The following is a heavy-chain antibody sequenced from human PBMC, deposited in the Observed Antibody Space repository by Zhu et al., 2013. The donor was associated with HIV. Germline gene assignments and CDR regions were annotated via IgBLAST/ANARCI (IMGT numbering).Heavy chain of an antibody. CDR2: VDPEET. Sequence: VQLVQSGAEMKKPGASVRISCKVSGYTFSDDYIHWVRQAPGKGLEWMGLVDPEETIYAGKFQGRVTMTADTSTDTAYMDLSSLRSEDTAVYYCATAFSTSWHSSTEYFNTGARAPWSPSPQ. D-gene: IGHD2-2*01. V-gene: IGHV1-69-2*01. J-gene: IGHJ1*01. CDR1: GYTFSDDY. CDR3: ATAFSTSWHSSTEYFNT.